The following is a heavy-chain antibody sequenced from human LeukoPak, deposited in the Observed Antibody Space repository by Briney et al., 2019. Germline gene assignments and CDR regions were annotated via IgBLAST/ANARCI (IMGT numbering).Heavy chain of an antibody. CDR3: AVTESGYDYVWGSYPGDAFDI. J-gene: IGHJ3*02. D-gene: IGHD3-16*02. CDR2: TSYDGSNK. V-gene: IGHV3-30*04. Sequence: GRSLRLSCAASGFTFSSYAMHWVRQAPGKGLEWVAVTSYDGSNKYYADSVKGRFTISRDNSKNTLYLQMNSLRAEDTAVYYCAVTESGYDYVWGSYPGDAFDIWGQGTMVTVSS. CDR1: GFTFSSYA.